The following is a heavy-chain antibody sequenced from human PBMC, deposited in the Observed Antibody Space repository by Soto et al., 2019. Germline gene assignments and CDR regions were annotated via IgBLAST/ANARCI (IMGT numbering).Heavy chain of an antibody. V-gene: IGHV4-39*02. Sequence: SETLSLTCTVSGGSIISNRDFYWGWIRQSPGEGLEWIASVYFTGDTYYNPSLKSRVTISVDTSKNQFYVRVNSVAAADTAVYYCARGSVGGRRYVGLGYWGQGTLVTVSS. CDR2: VYFTGDT. D-gene: IGHD3-10*02. CDR1: GGSIISNRDFY. CDR3: ARGSVGGRRYVGLGY. J-gene: IGHJ4*02.